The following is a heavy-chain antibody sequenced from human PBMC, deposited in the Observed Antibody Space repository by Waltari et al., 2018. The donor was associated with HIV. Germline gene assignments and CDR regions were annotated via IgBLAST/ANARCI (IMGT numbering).Heavy chain of an antibody. CDR1: GHRFTNND. D-gene: IGHD3-3*01. CDR3: STSRPGAMFGDA. J-gene: IGHJ5*02. CDR2: MNPSTGNA. V-gene: IGHV1-8*01. Sequence: QGQLVPSGAEVNQSGASVRTSCKASGHRFTNNDINWLRQATGQGLAWMGWMNPSTGNAGYAHNFQGRVTMTRDIPINTAYMELSGLTSHDTAVYYCSTSRPGAMFGDAWGQGTLVTVSS.